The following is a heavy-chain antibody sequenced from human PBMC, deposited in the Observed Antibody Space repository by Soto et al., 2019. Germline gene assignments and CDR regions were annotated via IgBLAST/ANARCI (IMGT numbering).Heavy chain of an antibody. CDR3: ARVSNLKPIAARPEFYYYYGMDV. CDR2: IKQDGSEK. D-gene: IGHD6-6*01. Sequence: GGPLRLSCAASVFTFSSYWMSWVRQAPGKGLEWVANIKQDGSEKYYVDSVKGRLTISRDNAKNSLYLQMNSLRAEDTAVYYCARVSNLKPIAARPEFYYYYGMDVWGQGTTVTVSS. CDR1: VFTFSSYW. J-gene: IGHJ6*02. V-gene: IGHV3-7*01.